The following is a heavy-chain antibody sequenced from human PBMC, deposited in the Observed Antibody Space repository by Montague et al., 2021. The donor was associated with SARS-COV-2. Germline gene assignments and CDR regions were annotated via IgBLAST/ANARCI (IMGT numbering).Heavy chain of an antibody. D-gene: IGHD5-18*01. Sequence: SETLSLTCCGHGRGTQGYFWSSNGWTPGTSLERIRYFSHSRNTKYNPSLKSRVSISVDTSKNQFSLRPSSVTAANTAVYYCAREYRIELWQTNWYFGLGGRGTLGTVSS. J-gene: IGHJ2*01. CDR2: FSHSRNT. CDR1: GRGTQGYF. CDR3: AREYRIELWQTNWYFGL. V-gene: IGHV4-59*01.